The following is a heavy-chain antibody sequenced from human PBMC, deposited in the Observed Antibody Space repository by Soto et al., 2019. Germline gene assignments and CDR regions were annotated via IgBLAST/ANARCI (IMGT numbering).Heavy chain of an antibody. CDR3: ARSPSYYYYGFDV. J-gene: IGHJ6*02. V-gene: IGHV4-61*08. Sequence: SETLCLTCTVSGGSVSSGDYFWSWLPQSPGKRLEWIAYISYSGSTNYNPSLKSRATISVDTSKSQVSLTLTSMTAADAAIYYCARSPSYYYYGFDVWGQGTAVTVSS. CDR2: ISYSGST. D-gene: IGHD3-10*01. CDR1: GGSVSSGDYF.